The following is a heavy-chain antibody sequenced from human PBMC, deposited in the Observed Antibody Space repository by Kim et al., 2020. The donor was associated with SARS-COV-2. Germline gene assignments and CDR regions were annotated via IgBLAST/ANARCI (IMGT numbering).Heavy chain of an antibody. V-gene: IGHV3-30*02. CDR3: AIQNSGLY. CDR2: GSNK. J-gene: IGHJ4*02. D-gene: IGHD1-26*01. Sequence: GSNKYYADSVKGRFTISRDNSKNTLYLQMNSLRAEDTAVYYCAIQNSGLYWGQGTLVTVSS.